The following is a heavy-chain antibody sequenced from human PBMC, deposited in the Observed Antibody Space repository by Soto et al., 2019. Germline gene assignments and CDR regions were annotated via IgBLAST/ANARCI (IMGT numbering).Heavy chain of an antibody. Sequence: QVQLVESGGGVVQPGRSLRLSCAASGFTFSSYAMHWVRQAPGKGLEWVAVISYDGSNKYYADSVKGRFTISRDNYKNTLYLQMNSLRAEDTAVYYCARASGDSSGWYNHWGQGTLVTVSS. CDR3: ARASGDSSGWYNH. V-gene: IGHV3-30-3*01. J-gene: IGHJ5*02. CDR2: ISYDGSNK. D-gene: IGHD6-19*01. CDR1: GFTFSSYA.